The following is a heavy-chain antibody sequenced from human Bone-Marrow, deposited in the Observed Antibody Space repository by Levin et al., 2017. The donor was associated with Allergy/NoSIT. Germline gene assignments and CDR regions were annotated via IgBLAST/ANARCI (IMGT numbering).Heavy chain of an antibody. CDR1: AFSVTAYG. D-gene: IGHD3-3*01. V-gene: IGHV3-33*01. J-gene: IGHJ4*02. Sequence: GGSLRLSCAATAFSVTAYGMHWVRQAPGKGLEWVAVIWYDGNNKYYADSVKGRVAISRDTSKNTLYLQMSALRAEDTAVYYCARGRPAISGGGFDHWGQGSLVIVSS. CDR2: IWYDGNNK. CDR3: ARGRPAISGGGFDH.